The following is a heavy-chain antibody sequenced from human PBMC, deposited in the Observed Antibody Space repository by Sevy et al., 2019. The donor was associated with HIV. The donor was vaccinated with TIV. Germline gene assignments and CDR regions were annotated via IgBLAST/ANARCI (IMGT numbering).Heavy chain of an antibody. V-gene: IGHV3-30-3*01. CDR2: ISYDGSNK. Sequence: GGSLRLSCAASGFTFSSYAMHWVRQAPGKGLEWVAVISYDGSNKYYADSVKGRFTISRDNSKNTLYLQMNSLRAEDTAGYYCARVSLAYCGGDCYSGAFDIWGQGTMVTVSS. CDR3: ARVSLAYCGGDCYSGAFDI. D-gene: IGHD2-21*02. CDR1: GFTFSSYA. J-gene: IGHJ3*02.